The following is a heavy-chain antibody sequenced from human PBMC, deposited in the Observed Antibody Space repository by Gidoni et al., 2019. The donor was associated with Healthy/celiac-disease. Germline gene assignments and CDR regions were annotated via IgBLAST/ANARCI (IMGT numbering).Heavy chain of an antibody. V-gene: IGHV3-23*01. D-gene: IGHD5-18*01. Sequence: EVQLLESGGGLVHPGGSLRLSCAASGFTFSSYAMSWVRQAPGKGLEWVSAISGSGGSTYYADSVKGRFTISRDNSKNTLYLQMNSLRAEDTAVYYCAKAEIQLWLPDYFDYWGQGTLVTVSS. J-gene: IGHJ4*02. CDR3: AKAEIQLWLPDYFDY. CDR1: GFTFSSYA. CDR2: ISGSGGST.